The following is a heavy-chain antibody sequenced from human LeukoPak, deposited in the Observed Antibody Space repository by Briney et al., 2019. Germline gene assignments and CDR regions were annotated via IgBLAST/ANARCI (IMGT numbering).Heavy chain of an antibody. CDR1: GFTFSGSA. D-gene: IGHD4-17*01. V-gene: IGHV3-73*01. CDR2: IRSKTNSYAT. CDR3: TRRTFDYDFDY. J-gene: IGHJ4*02. Sequence: GGSLRLSCAASGFTFSGSAMHWVRQASGKGLEWVGRIRSKTNSYATAYAASVKGRFTISRDDSKNTAYLQMNSLKTEDTAVYYCTRRTFDYDFDYWGQGTLVTVSS.